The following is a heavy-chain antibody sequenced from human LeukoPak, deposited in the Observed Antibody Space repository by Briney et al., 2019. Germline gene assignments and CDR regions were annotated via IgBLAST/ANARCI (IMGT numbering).Heavy chain of an antibody. D-gene: IGHD1-26*01. CDR3: AKDSVRKSIVGPTTRGVNDY. Sequence: GGSLRLSCGASGFTFSNYGMHWVRQAPGKGLEWVAFIRYDGRNKYYADSGKGRFTICRDNSKNTLYLQMNSMRPEDTAVYYCAKDSVRKSIVGPTTRGVNDYWGQGTLVTVSS. V-gene: IGHV3-30*02. CDR1: GFTFSNYG. CDR2: IRYDGRNK. J-gene: IGHJ4*02.